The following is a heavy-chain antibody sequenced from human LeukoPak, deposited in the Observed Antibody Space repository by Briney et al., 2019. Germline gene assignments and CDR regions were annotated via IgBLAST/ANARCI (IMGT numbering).Heavy chain of an antibody. CDR3: ARYTFSSGFLY. D-gene: IGHD6-19*01. CDR2: INSDGSST. Sequence: GRSLRLSCAASGXTFSSYWMHWVRQAPGKGLVWVSRINSDGSSTSYADSVKGRFTISRDNAKNTLFLQMNSLRAEDTAVYYCARYTFSSGFLYWGQGTLVTVSS. V-gene: IGHV3-74*01. CDR1: GXTFSSYW. J-gene: IGHJ4*02.